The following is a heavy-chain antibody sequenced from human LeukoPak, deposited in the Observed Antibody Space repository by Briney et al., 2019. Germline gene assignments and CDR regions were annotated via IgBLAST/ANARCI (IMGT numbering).Heavy chain of an antibody. J-gene: IGHJ6*03. Sequence: PSETLSLTCTVSGGSISRYYWSWIRQPPGKGLEWIGYIYYSGSTNYNPSLKSRVTISVDTSKNQFSLKLSSVTAADTAVYYCARDRVVVAATQEYYYYYMDVWGKGTTVTVSS. CDR3: ARDRVVVAATQEYYYYYMDV. CDR2: IYYSGST. D-gene: IGHD2-15*01. CDR1: GGSISRYY. V-gene: IGHV4-59*01.